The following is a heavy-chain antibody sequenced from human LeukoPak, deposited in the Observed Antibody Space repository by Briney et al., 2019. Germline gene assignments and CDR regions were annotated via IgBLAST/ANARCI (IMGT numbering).Heavy chain of an antibody. D-gene: IGHD5/OR15-5a*01. CDR2: FDPEEGER. CDR1: GDNLSELT. Sequence: GASVKVSCKVSGDNLSELTVHWVRQAPGKGVEWIGGFDPEEGERLYAQKFEGRVTMTEDTSTDTAYMQLTSLRSEVTAVYYCATFCVYDLLECFDYWGQGTLVTVSS. J-gene: IGHJ4*02. V-gene: IGHV1-24*01. CDR3: ATFCVYDLLECFDY.